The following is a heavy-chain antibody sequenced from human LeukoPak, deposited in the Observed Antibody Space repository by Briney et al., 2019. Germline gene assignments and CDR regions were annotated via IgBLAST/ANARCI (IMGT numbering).Heavy chain of an antibody. J-gene: IGHJ3*02. CDR1: GYTFTSYG. Sequence: GASVKVSCKASGYTFTSYGISWVRQAPGQGLEWMGWISAYNGNTNYAQKVQGRVTMTTDTSTSTAYMELRSLRSDDTAVYYCARGFHKGSGSFWVGYAFDIWGQGTMVTVSS. V-gene: IGHV1-18*01. CDR3: ARGFHKGSGSFWVGYAFDI. D-gene: IGHD3-10*01. CDR2: ISAYNGNT.